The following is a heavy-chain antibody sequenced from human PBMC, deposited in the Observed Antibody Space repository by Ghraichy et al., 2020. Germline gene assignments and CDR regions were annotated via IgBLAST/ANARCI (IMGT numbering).Heavy chain of an antibody. Sequence: GGSLRLSCAASGFTFSSYNMNWIRQAPGKGLEWVSSISSSSSYIYYADSVKGRFTISRDNAKNSLYLQMNSLRAEDTAVYYCARSFNYYGDQADLDAFDIWGQGTMVTVSS. D-gene: IGHD3-10*01. CDR2: ISSSSSYI. V-gene: IGHV3-21*01. CDR3: ARSFNYYGDQADLDAFDI. CDR1: GFTFSSYN. J-gene: IGHJ3*02.